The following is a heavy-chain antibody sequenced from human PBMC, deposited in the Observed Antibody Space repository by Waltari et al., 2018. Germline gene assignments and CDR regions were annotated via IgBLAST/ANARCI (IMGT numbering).Heavy chain of an antibody. CDR3: ARNDILTGSFFDY. CDR2: IYSGGST. V-gene: IGHV3-53*01. Sequence: EVQLVESGGGLLQPGGSLRISCPASGFPVSSNYLRWVRQAPGKGLEWVSVIYSGGSTYYADSVKGRFTISRDNSKNTLYLQMNSLRAEDTAVYYCARNDILTGSFFDYWGQGTLVTVSS. D-gene: IGHD3-9*01. CDR1: GFPVSSNY. J-gene: IGHJ4*02.